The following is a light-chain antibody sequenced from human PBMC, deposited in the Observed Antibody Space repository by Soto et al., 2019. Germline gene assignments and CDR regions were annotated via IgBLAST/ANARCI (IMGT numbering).Light chain of an antibody. CDR2: DVS. Sequence: QSVLTQPASVSGSPGQSITLSCTGTNSDVGGYDFVSWYQQHPGKAPKLMVYDVSNRPSGVSNRFSGSKSGNTASLTISGLQAEDEATYFCSSFTSRSSLVLGGGTKLTVL. V-gene: IGLV2-14*03. J-gene: IGLJ2*01. CDR1: NSDVGGYDF. CDR3: SSFTSRSSLV.